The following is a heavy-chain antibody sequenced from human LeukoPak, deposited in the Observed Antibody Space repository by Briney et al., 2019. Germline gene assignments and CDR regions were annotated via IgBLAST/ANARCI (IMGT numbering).Heavy chain of an antibody. CDR1: GYTLTELS. CDR3: ATFAPSGWYHYFDY. D-gene: IGHD6-19*01. CDR2: FDPEDGET. Sequence: ASVKVSCKVSGYTLTELSMHWVRQAPGKGLEWMGGFDPEDGETIYAQKFQGRVTMTEDTSTDTAYMELSSLRSEDTAVYYCATFAPSGWYHYFDYWGQGTPVTVSS. J-gene: IGHJ4*02. V-gene: IGHV1-24*01.